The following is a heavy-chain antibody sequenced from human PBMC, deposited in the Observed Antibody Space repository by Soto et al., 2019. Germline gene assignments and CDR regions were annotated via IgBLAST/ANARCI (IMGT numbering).Heavy chain of an antibody. Sequence: GGSLRLSCVASGFTFSDYYMSWIRQAPGKGLEWASYISSSSSYTNYADSVKGRFTISRDNAKNSLYLQMNSLRAEDTAVYYCARVQVAGGYYSYYGMDVSGQATTVTVSS. D-gene: IGHD6-19*01. CDR1: GFTFSDYY. J-gene: IGHJ6*02. CDR2: ISSSSSYT. V-gene: IGHV3-11*06. CDR3: ARVQVAGGYYSYYGMDV.